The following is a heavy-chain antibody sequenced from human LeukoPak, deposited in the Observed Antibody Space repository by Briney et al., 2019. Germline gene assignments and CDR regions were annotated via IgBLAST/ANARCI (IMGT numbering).Heavy chain of an antibody. D-gene: IGHD3-10*01. Sequence: PGGSLRLSCAASGFTFSSYSMNWVRQAPGKGLKWVSYTSSSSSYIYYADSVKGRFTISRDNAKNSLYLQMNSLRAEDTAVYYCARDRGSGSYNYWGQGTLVTVSS. J-gene: IGHJ4*02. CDR2: TSSSSSYI. V-gene: IGHV3-21*01. CDR1: GFTFSSYS. CDR3: ARDRGSGSYNY.